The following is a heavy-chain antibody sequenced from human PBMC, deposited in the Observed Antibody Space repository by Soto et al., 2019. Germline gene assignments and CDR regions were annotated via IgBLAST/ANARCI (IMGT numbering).Heavy chain of an antibody. D-gene: IGHD1-26*01. J-gene: IGHJ6*02. CDR2: IDSASII. CDR1: GFTFSSYS. V-gene: IGHV3-48*02. CDR3: ARDLPLARWVGGMDV. Sequence: PGGSLRLSCAASGFTFSSYSMNWVRQAPGKGLEWVSYIDSASIIYYADSVKGRFIISRDNAKNSLYLRMNSLRDEDTAVYYCARDLPLARWVGGMDVWGQGTTVTVSS.